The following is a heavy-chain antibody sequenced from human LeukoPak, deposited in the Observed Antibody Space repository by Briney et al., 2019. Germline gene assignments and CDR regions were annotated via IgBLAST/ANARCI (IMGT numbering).Heavy chain of an antibody. D-gene: IGHD5-12*01. Sequence: PGGSLRLSCTASGFTFSDYYMSWIRQAPGKGLEWVSYISSSSSYTNYADSVKGRFTISRDNAKNSLSLQMNSLTAEDTAVYYCARVGGYDLNYFDYWGQGTLVTVSS. CDR3: ARVGGYDLNYFDY. CDR1: GFTFSDYY. CDR2: ISSSSSYT. V-gene: IGHV3-11*06. J-gene: IGHJ4*02.